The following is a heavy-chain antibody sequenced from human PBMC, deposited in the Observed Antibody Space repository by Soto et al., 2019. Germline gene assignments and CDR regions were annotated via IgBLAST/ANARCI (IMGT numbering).Heavy chain of an antibody. V-gene: IGHV3-11*01. J-gene: IGHJ4*02. D-gene: IGHD3-3*01. CDR2: IDTSGTKI. CDR1: GSTFSDYY. CDR3: ASHYDMWSGYLSPVDY. Sequence: QVQLVESGGDLVQPGGSLRLSCAASGSTFSDYYMSWIRQAPGQGLEWISYIDTSGTKIYYADSVKGRFTITRDNAKNSLYLEMNSLRDEDTAVYYCASHYDMWSGYLSPVDYWGQGTLVTVSS.